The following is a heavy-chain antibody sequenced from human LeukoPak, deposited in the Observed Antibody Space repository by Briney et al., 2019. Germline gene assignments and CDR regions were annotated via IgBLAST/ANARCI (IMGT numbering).Heavy chain of an antibody. CDR2: ISSSSSTI. CDR1: GFTFSDYY. V-gene: IGHV3-11*01. J-gene: IGHJ4*02. D-gene: IGHD3-3*01. Sequence: GGSLRLSCAASGFTFSDYYMSWIRQGPGKGLEGVSYISSSSSTIYYADSGKGRYTISRDNAKNSLYLQMNSLRAEDTAVYYCGRDGEGLFDRNFAYWGQGTLVTAPS. CDR3: GRDGEGLFDRNFAY.